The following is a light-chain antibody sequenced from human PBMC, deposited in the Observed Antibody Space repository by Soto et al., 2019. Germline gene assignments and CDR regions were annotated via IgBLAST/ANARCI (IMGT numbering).Light chain of an antibody. CDR1: QSVSSSY. CDR2: GAS. CDR3: QQYGNSPLLT. Sequence: EIVLTQSPGTLSLYPGERATLSCRASQSVSSSYLAWYQQKPGPSPRLLIYGASSRATGIPDRFSGRGYGPNFTHTISRLEPDDFAVYYCQQYGNSPLLTFGQGNKVEMK. V-gene: IGKV3-20*01. J-gene: IGKJ1*01.